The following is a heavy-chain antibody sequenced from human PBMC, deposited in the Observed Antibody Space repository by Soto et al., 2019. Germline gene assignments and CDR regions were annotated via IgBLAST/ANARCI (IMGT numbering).Heavy chain of an antibody. D-gene: IGHD2-2*01. CDR2: ISAYNGNT. V-gene: IGHV1-18*01. J-gene: IGHJ4*02. Sequence: ASVKVSCKASGYTFTSYGISWVRQAPGQGLEWMGWISAYNGNTNYAQKLQGRVTMTTDTSTGTAYMELRSLRSDDTAVYYCAKRPASIITFDYWGQGTPVTVSS. CDR1: GYTFTSYG. CDR3: AKRPASIITFDY.